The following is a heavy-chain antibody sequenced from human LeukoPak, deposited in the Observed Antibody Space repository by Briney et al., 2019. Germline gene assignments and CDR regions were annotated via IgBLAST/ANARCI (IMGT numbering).Heavy chain of an antibody. CDR1: GGSISSSNW. J-gene: IGHJ4*02. CDR3: ARETYYYDSSGYWCFDY. D-gene: IGHD3-22*01. V-gene: IGHV4-4*02. Sequence: SETLSLTCAVSGGSISSSNWWSWVRQPPGKGLEWIGEIYHSGSTNYNPSLKSRVTISVDTSKNQFSLKLSSVTAADTAVYYCARETYYYDSSGYWCFDYWGQGTLVTVSS. CDR2: IYHSGST.